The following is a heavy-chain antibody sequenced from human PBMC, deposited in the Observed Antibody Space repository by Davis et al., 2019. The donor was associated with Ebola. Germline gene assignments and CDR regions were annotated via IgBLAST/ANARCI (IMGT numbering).Heavy chain of an antibody. CDR2: ISSSSSYT. CDR3: ARDGASDFWSGYYKGYFDY. D-gene: IGHD3-3*01. V-gene: IGHV3-11*06. Sequence: GGSLRLSCAASGFTFSDYYMSWIRQAPGKGLEWVSYISSSSSYTNYADSVKGRFTISRDNAKNSLYLQMNSLRVEDTAVYYCARDGASDFWSGYYKGYFDYWGQGTLVTVSS. CDR1: GFTFSDYY. J-gene: IGHJ4*02.